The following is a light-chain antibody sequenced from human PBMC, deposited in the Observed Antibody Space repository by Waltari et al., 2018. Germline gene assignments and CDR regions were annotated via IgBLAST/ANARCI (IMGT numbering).Light chain of an antibody. CDR1: QPISTY. CDR3: QQSYSIPLT. J-gene: IGKJ4*01. CDR2: AAS. V-gene: IGKV1-39*01. Sequence: DIQMTQSPSSLSASVGDRVTITCRAGQPISTYLNWYQQKLGQAPKLLIYAASILQSGVPSRFSGSGSGTDFTLTISSLQPEDFATYYCQQSYSIPLTFGGGTKVEIK.